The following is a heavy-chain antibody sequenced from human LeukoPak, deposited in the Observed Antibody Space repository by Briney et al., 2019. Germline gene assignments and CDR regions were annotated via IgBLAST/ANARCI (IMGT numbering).Heavy chain of an antibody. V-gene: IGHV3-21*01. Sequence: GGSLRLSCAASGFTFSSYSMNWVRQAPGKGLEWVSSISTSSSYIYYADSVKGRFTISRDNAKNSLYLQMNSLRAEDTAVYYCARDDYGSGSSSDYWGQGTLVTVSS. CDR3: ARDDYGSGSSSDY. J-gene: IGHJ4*02. D-gene: IGHD3-10*01. CDR2: ISTSSSYI. CDR1: GFTFSSYS.